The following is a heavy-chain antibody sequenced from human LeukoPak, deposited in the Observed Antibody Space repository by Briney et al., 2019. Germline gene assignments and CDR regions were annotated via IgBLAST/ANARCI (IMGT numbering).Heavy chain of an antibody. Sequence: GGSLRLSCVASGFTLSSYWMTWVRQAPGKGLEWLANIKEDGSIQYYLDSVRGRFTISRDNAKTSVYLQLNSLRADDTAVYYCARDVWTGVAVSDYWGQGTLVTVS. CDR1: GFTLSSYW. V-gene: IGHV3-7*01. J-gene: IGHJ4*02. CDR2: IKEDGSIQ. CDR3: ARDVWTGVAVSDY. D-gene: IGHD6-19*01.